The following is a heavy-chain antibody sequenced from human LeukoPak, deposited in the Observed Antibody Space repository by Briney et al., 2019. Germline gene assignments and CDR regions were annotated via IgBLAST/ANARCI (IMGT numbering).Heavy chain of an antibody. V-gene: IGHV3-23*01. CDR2: ISGSGGST. J-gene: IGHJ4*02. Sequence: GGSLRLSCAASGFTFSSYAMSWVRQAPGKGLELVSAISGSGGSTYYADSVKGRFTISRDNSKNTLYLQMNSLRAEDTAVYYCAKAEGPGYSSSWYYFDYWGQGTLVTVSS. CDR3: AKAEGPGYSSSWYYFDY. CDR1: GFTFSSYA. D-gene: IGHD6-13*01.